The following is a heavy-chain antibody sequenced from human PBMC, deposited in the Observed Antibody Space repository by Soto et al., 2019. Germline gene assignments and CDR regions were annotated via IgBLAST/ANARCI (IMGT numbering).Heavy chain of an antibody. CDR3: APDFVGSAGPYYFAW. Sequence: VQVVQSGAEVKKPGSSVKVSCKASGGTFSSFAFTWVRQAPGQGLEWMGGVIPLFGPPTYSQNFQGRVTITAVASTGTVHMELSSLTSDDTALYFCAPDFVGSAGPYYFAWWGQGTLVTVSS. D-gene: IGHD3-10*01. V-gene: IGHV1-69*12. CDR2: VIPLFGPP. J-gene: IGHJ4*02. CDR1: GGTFSSFA.